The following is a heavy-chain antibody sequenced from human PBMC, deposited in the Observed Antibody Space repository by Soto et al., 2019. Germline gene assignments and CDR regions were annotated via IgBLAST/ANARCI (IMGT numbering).Heavy chain of an antibody. CDR2: FFHSGST. V-gene: IGHV4-31*11. CDR3: ARGLYCSGGSCYFYGMDV. J-gene: IGHJ6*02. CDR1: GGSISSGDYY. Sequence: QVQLQESGPGLVKPSQTLSLTCAVSGGSISSGDYYWSWIRQHPGKGLEWIGYFFHSGSTTYNPSLKSRVIISVDTSKNQFSLKLSSVTAADTAVYYCARGLYCSGGSCYFYGMDVWGQGTTVTVSS. D-gene: IGHD2-15*01.